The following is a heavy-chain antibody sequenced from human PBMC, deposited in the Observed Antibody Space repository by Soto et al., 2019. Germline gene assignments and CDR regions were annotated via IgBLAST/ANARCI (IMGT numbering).Heavy chain of an antibody. Sequence: QVQLVQSGAEVKKPGASVKVSCKASGYTFTRYPMHWVRQAPGQRLEWMGWINGGNGNTKYSQKFQGRVTISRDTSASTAYMELSSMRSEDMAVYYCAGGVGGHYYYDGVDVWGQGTTVNVSS. CDR3: AGGVGGHYYYDGVDV. J-gene: IGHJ6*02. V-gene: IGHV1-3*01. CDR1: GYTFTRYP. CDR2: INGGNGNT. D-gene: IGHD3-10*01.